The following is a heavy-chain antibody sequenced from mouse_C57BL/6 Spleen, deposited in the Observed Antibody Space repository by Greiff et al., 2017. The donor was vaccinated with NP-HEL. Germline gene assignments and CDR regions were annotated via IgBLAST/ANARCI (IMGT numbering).Heavy chain of an antibody. Sequence: EVRRKKAGAELVKPGASVKLSCTASGFNIKDYYMHWVKQRTEQGLEWIGRMDAEDGETKYAPKFQGKATITADTSSNTAYLQLSSLTSEDTAVYYCAREIYYEFDYWGQGTTLTVSS. V-gene: IGHV14-2*01. D-gene: IGHD2-4*01. J-gene: IGHJ2*01. CDR3: AREIYYEFDY. CDR2: MDAEDGET. CDR1: GFNIKDYY.